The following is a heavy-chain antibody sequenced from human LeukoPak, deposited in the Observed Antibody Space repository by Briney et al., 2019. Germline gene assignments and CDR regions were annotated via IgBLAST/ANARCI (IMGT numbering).Heavy chain of an antibody. Sequence: GRSLRLSCAASGFTFDDYAMHWVRQAPGKGLEWVSGISWNSGSIGYADSVKGRFTISRDNAKNSLYLQMNSLRAEDTALYYCAKSPDYYHGMDVWGQGTTVTVSS. CDR2: ISWNSGSI. J-gene: IGHJ6*02. CDR1: GFTFDDYA. CDR3: AKSPDYYHGMDV. V-gene: IGHV3-9*01.